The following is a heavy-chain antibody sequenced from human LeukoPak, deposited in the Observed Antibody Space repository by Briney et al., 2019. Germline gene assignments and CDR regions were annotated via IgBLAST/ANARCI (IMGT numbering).Heavy chain of an antibody. Sequence: GGSLRLSCAASGFTFSSYGMHWVRQAPGKGLEWVAVISYDGSNKYYADSVKGRFTISRDNSKNTLYLQMNSLRAEDTAVYYCAKDRKLRFLEWLSNFDAFDIWGQGTMVTVSS. CDR3: AKDRKLRFLEWLSNFDAFDI. V-gene: IGHV3-30*18. D-gene: IGHD3-3*01. J-gene: IGHJ3*02. CDR2: ISYDGSNK. CDR1: GFTFSSYG.